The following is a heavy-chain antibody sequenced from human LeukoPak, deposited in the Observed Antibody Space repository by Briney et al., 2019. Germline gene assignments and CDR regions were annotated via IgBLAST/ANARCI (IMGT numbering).Heavy chain of an antibody. D-gene: IGHD4-17*01. CDR3: AAPRFPYGDQTQEFDY. V-gene: IGHV3-23*01. CDR1: GFTFSSYA. CDR2: ISGSGGST. Sequence: PGGSLRLSCAASGFTFSSYAMSWVRQAPGKGLEWVSAISGSGGSTYYADSVKGRFTISRDNSKNTLYLQMNSLRAEDTAVYYCAAPRFPYGDQTQEFDYWGQGTLVTVSS. J-gene: IGHJ4*02.